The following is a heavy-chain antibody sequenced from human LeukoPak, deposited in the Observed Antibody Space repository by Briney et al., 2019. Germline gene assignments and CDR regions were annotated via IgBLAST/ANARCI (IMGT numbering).Heavy chain of an antibody. V-gene: IGHV3-30*02. CDR1: GFTFTNYG. Sequence: PGGSLRLSCEASGFTFTNYGMHWVRQAPGKGLEWAAFIMHGGSKIYYADSVKGRFTISRDSSKSTLSLQTNSLRAEDTAVYYCAKSVIPNDYQRGYYMDVWGKGTTVTVSS. CDR2: IMHGGSKI. CDR3: AKSVIPNDYQRGYYMDV. J-gene: IGHJ6*03. D-gene: IGHD3-16*01.